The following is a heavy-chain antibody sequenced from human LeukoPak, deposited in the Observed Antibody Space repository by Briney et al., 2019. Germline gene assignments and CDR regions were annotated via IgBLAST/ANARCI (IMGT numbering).Heavy chain of an antibody. J-gene: IGHJ4*02. CDR2: ISRSSTTI. CDR1: GFTFSSYS. D-gene: IGHD6-13*01. V-gene: IGHV3-48*01. Sequence: GGSLRLSCAASGFTFSSYSMNWVRQAPGKGLGWVSYISRSSTTIYYADSVKGRFTISRDNAKNSLYLQMNSLRAEDTAVYYCASDPLSSSSFDYWGQGTLVTVSS. CDR3: ASDPLSSSSFDY.